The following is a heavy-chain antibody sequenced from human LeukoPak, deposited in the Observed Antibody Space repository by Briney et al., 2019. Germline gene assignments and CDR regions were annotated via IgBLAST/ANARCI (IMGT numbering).Heavy chain of an antibody. Sequence: GESLKISCKASGYTFTGYYMHWVRQAPGQGLEWMGWINPNSGGTNYAQKFQGRVTMTRDTSISTAYMELSRLRSDDTAVYYCASSGQFQQQLTPWGQGTLVTVSS. J-gene: IGHJ5*02. CDR3: ASSGQFQQQLTP. D-gene: IGHD6-13*01. V-gene: IGHV1-2*02. CDR2: INPNSGGT. CDR1: GYTFTGYY.